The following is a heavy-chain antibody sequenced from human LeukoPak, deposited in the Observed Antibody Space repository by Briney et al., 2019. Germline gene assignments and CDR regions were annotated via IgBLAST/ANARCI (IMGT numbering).Heavy chain of an antibody. CDR2: INHSGST. V-gene: IGHV4-34*01. D-gene: IGHD6-19*01. J-gene: IGHJ4*02. Sequence: SETLSLTCTVSGGSISSYYWSWIRQPPGKGLEWIGEINHSGSTNYNPSLKSRVTISVDRSKNQFSLKLSSVTAADTAVYYCARGLGRLGYFDYWGQGTLVTVSS. CDR3: ARGLGRLGYFDY. CDR1: GGSISSYY.